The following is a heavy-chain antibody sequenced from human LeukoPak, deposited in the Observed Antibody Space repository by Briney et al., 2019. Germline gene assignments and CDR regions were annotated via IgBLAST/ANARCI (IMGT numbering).Heavy chain of an antibody. CDR3: AREDDYVWGSYNS. CDR1: GFTFSSYA. J-gene: IGHJ3*02. Sequence: GGSLRLSRAASGFTFSSYAMHWVRQAPGKGLEWVAVISYDGSNKYYADSVKGRFTISRDNSKNTLYLQMNSLRAEDTAVYYCAREDDYVWGSYNSWGQGTMVTVSS. CDR2: ISYDGSNK. D-gene: IGHD3-16*01. V-gene: IGHV3-30*04.